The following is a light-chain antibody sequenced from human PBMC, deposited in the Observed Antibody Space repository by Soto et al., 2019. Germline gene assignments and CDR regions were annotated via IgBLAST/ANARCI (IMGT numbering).Light chain of an antibody. CDR1: SSDIGAFHL. Sequence: QSALTQPASVSGSPGQSITISCTGTSSDIGAFHLVSWFQQYPGKAPKLIIYDVSIRPSGVSYRFSGSKSGNTASLTISGLQADDEADYYCTSYTRVTTLEVFGGGTKLTVL. CDR2: DVS. J-gene: IGLJ2*01. V-gene: IGLV2-14*01. CDR3: TSYTRVTTLEV.